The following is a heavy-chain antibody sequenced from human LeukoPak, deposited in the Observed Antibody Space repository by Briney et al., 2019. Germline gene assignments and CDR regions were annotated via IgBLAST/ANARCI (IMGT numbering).Heavy chain of an antibody. J-gene: IGHJ5*01. D-gene: IGHD5-18*01. CDR2: ISETGTYL. Sequence: KPGGSLRLSCAASGFTFSSYAMSWVRQAPGKGLEWVSSISETGTYLHYADSVKGRFTISRDNAKSSLYLQMNSLRADDTAVYYCARVDTPTFYNSWFDLWGQGTLVTVSS. CDR1: GFTFSSYA. V-gene: IGHV3-21*01. CDR3: ARVDTPTFYNSWFDL.